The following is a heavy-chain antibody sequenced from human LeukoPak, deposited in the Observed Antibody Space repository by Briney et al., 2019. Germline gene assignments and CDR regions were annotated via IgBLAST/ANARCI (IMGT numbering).Heavy chain of an antibody. J-gene: IGHJ4*02. Sequence: GGSLRLSCVPSGFTFSSYAMSWVRQAPGKGLEWVSSISGSGGSTHYADSVKGRFTISRDKTKDTLYLQMNSLRAEDTAVYYCAKSSYYVTSGYYREYYFDYWGQGTLVTVSS. V-gene: IGHV3-23*01. D-gene: IGHD3-22*01. CDR3: AKSSYYVTSGYYREYYFDY. CDR2: ISGSGGST. CDR1: GFTFSSYA.